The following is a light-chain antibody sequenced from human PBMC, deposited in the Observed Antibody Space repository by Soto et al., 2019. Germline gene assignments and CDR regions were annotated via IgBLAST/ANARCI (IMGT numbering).Light chain of an antibody. CDR3: ASWDDSLSGGV. CDR2: TDY. J-gene: IGLJ3*02. CDR1: NSNIGTYT. V-gene: IGLV1-44*01. Sequence: QSVLTQPPSASGTPGQRVIISCPGSNSNIGTYTVNWYQQLPGTAPKLLIYTDYQRPSGVPDRFSGSRSGTSASLAISGLQSEDEADYYCASWDDSLSGGVFGGGTKVTVL.